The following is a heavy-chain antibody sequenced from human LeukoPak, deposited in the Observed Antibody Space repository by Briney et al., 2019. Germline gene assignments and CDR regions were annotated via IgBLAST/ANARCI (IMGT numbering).Heavy chain of an antibody. CDR2: ISDSGNT. D-gene: IGHD2-21*01. CDR1: GFTVSSNY. V-gene: IGHV3-53*01. CDR3: AKAPVTTCGGAYCYPFDY. J-gene: IGHJ4*02. Sequence: GGSLRLSCAASGFTVSSNYMSWVRQAPGKGLEWVSAISDSGNTYHADSVKGRFTISRDSSKNTLFLQMNRLRPEDAAVYYCAKAPVTTCGGAYCYPFDYWGQGTLVTVSS.